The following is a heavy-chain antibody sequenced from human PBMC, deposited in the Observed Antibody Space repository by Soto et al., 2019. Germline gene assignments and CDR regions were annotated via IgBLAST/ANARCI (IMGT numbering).Heavy chain of an antibody. J-gene: IGHJ4*02. CDR1: GGSFCGYY. CDR3: ARGLGDSSSSYFDY. CDR2: INHSGST. Sequence: SETLSLTCAVYGGSFCGYYWSWIRQPPGKGLEWIGEINHSGSTNYNPSLKSRVTISVDTSKNQFSLKLSSVTAADTAVYYCARGLGDSSSSYFDYWGQGTQVTASS. D-gene: IGHD6-6*01. V-gene: IGHV4-34*01.